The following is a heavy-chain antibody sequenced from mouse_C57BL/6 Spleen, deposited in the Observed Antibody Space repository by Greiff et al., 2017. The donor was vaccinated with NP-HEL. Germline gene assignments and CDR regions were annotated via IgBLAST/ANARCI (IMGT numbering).Heavy chain of an antibody. V-gene: IGHV1-19*01. D-gene: IGHD2-1*01. J-gene: IGHJ4*01. CDR2: INPYNGGT. CDR1: GYTFTDYY. CDR3: ARYGNYVDYYAMDY. Sequence: EVQLQQSGPVLVKPGASVKMSCKASGYTFTDYYMNWVKQSHGKSLEWIGVINPYNGGTSYNQKFKGKATLTVDKSSSTAYMELNSLTSEDSAVYYCARYGNYVDYYAMDYWGQGTSVTVSS.